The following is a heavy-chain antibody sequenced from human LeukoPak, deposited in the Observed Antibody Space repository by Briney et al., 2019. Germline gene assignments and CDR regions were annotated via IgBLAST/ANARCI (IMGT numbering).Heavy chain of an antibody. CDR2: IVVGSGNT. J-gene: IGHJ3*02. Sequence: SVKVSCKASGFTFTSSAMQWVRQARGQRLEWIGWIVVGSGNTNYAQKFQERVTITRDMSTSTAYMELSSLRSEDTAVYYCAAPQVYSSSNEAFDIWGQGTMVTVSS. CDR3: AAPQVYSSSNEAFDI. V-gene: IGHV1-58*02. D-gene: IGHD6-6*01. CDR1: GFTFTSSA.